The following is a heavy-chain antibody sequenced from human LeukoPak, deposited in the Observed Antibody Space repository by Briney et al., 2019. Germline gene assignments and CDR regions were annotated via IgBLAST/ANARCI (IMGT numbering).Heavy chain of an antibody. CDR2: VYFDGGT. V-gene: IGHV4-39*07. CDR1: GGSVTSGTYH. CDR3: AGFYDSSYYMDV. D-gene: IGHD3-22*01. J-gene: IGHJ6*03. Sequence: SETLSLTCSVSGGSVTSGTYHWGWIRQPPGKGLEWIGSVYFDGGTHYKPSLQSRVTISVDTSKNQFSLKLSSVTAADTAVYYCAGFYDSSYYMDVWGKGTTVTVSS.